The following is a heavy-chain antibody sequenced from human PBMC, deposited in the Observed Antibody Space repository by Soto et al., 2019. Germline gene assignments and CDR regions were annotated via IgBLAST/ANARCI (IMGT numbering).Heavy chain of an antibody. CDR2: IGGRGWST. CDR1: GFPFSSSA. CDR3: AKDTRTAAVPEPGSDP. V-gene: IGHV3-23*01. D-gene: IGHD6-13*01. J-gene: IGHJ5*02. Sequence: AGGALRLSCSASGFPFSSSAMSWGRPAAGEWLDGPSAIGGRGWSTCYAASVKGRFASSRDNAMYTLYLQMNSRRAGDTAVYYGAKDTRTAAVPEPGSDPWGRGTLVTVSS.